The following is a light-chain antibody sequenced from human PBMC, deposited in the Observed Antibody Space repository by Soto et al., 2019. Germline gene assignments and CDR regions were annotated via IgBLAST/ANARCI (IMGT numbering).Light chain of an antibody. CDR2: DAS. Sequence: EIVLTQSPATLSLSPGERATLSCRASQSVRSYLAWYQQKPGQAPRLLIYDASNRATGIPARFSGSGSGTAFTLTISSLEPEDFAVYYCQQRSNWPLTFGAGTKVEIK. CDR1: QSVRSY. J-gene: IGKJ4*01. V-gene: IGKV3-11*01. CDR3: QQRSNWPLT.